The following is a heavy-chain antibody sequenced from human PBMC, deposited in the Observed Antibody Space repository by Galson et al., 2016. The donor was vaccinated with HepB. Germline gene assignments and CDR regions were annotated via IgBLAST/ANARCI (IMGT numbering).Heavy chain of an antibody. CDR3: AKDRSATIFGVGIMTEDGMDV. D-gene: IGHD3-3*01. V-gene: IGHV3-23*05. CDR2: IPNNGIGA. J-gene: IGHJ6*02. Sequence: SLRLSCAASGFTFDSYAMSWVRQAPGKGLEWISGIPNNGIGAQYAGAVKGRFIISRDNSKNVLYLQMKSLRGEDTAIYYCAKDRSATIFGVGIMTEDGMDVWGQGTTVTVS. CDR1: GFTFDSYA.